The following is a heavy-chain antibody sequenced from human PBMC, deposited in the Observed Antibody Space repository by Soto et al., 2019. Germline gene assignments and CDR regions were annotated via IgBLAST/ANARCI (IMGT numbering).Heavy chain of an antibody. CDR2: ISGSGGST. Sequence: GGSLRLSCAASGFTFSSYSMSWVRQAPGKGLEWVSAISGSGGSTYYADSVKGRFTISRDNSKNTLYLQINSPRAEDTAVYYCAKYYGSGSYYSGFDYWGQGTLVTVSS. CDR3: AKYYGSGSYYSGFDY. CDR1: GFTFSSYS. D-gene: IGHD3-10*01. V-gene: IGHV3-23*01. J-gene: IGHJ4*02.